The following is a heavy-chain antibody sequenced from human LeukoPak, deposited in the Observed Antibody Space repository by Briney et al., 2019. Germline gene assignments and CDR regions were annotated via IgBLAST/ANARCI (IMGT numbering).Heavy chain of an antibody. CDR3: ARGITSSGNYMDV. CDR2: IWYDGSNK. CDR1: GFTFSSYG. D-gene: IGHD3-22*01. Sequence: PGGSLRLSCAASGFTFSSYGMHWVRQAPGKGLEWVAVIWYDGSNKYYADSVKGRFTISRDNSNNTLYLQMNSLRAEDTAVYYCARGITSSGNYMDVWGKGTTVTVS. J-gene: IGHJ6*03. V-gene: IGHV3-33*01.